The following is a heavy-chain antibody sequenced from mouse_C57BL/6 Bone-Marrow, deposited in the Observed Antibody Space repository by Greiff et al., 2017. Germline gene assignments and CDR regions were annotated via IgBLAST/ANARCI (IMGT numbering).Heavy chain of an antibody. CDR1: GFTFSDAW. CDR3: THRGYAMDY. V-gene: IGHV6-6*01. J-gene: IGHJ4*01. CDR2: IRNKANNHAT. Sequence: EVKLMESGGGLVQPGGSMKLSCAASGFTFSDAWMDWVRQSPEKGLEWVAEIRNKANNHATYYAESVKGRFTISRDDSKSSVYLQMNSVRAEDTGIYYCTHRGYAMDYWGQGTSVTVSS.